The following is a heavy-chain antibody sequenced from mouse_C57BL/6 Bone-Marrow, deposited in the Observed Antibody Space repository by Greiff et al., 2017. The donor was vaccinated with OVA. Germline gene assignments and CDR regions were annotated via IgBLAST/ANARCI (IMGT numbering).Heavy chain of an antibody. V-gene: IGHV5-15*01. CDR2: ISNLAYSI. Sequence: EVHLVESGGGLVQPGGSLKLSCAASGFTFSDYGMAWVRQAPRKGPEWVAFISNLAYSIYYADTVTGRFTISRENAKNTLYLEMSSLRSEDTAMYYCARRWLLRGSWFAYWGQGTLVTVSA. J-gene: IGHJ3*01. D-gene: IGHD2-3*01. CDR1: GFTFSDYG. CDR3: ARRWLLRGSWFAY.